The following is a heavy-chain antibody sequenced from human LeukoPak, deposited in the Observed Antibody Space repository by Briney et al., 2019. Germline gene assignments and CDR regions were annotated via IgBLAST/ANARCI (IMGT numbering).Heavy chain of an antibody. CDR2: IIPIFGTA. CDR1: GGTFSSYA. Sequence: GASVKVSCKASGGTFSSYAISWVRQAPGQGLEWMGGIIPIFGTANYAQKFQGRVTITADESTSTAYMELSSLRSEDTAVYYCARDHNQWLGYFDYWGQGTLVTVSS. J-gene: IGHJ4*02. CDR3: ARDHNQWLGYFDY. V-gene: IGHV1-69*13. D-gene: IGHD6-19*01.